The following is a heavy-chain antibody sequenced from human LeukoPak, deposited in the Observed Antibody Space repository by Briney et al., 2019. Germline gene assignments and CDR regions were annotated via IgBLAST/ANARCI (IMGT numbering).Heavy chain of an antibody. CDR1: GFTFSSRG. D-gene: IGHD5-24*01. CDR3: AKDDAWLQYGN. V-gene: IGHV3-23*01. J-gene: IGHJ4*02. Sequence: GGTLRLSCGASGFTFSSRGMNWVRQAPGKGLEWVSGISPNGVITYYADSVKGRFTISRDNSKGTVYLQMNSLRPEDTAVYYCAKDDAWLQYGNWGRGTLVTVSS. CDR2: ISPNGVIT.